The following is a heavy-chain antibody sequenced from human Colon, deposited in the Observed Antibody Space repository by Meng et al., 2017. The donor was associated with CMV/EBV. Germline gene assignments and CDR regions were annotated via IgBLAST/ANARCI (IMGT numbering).Heavy chain of an antibody. CDR3: AHRPYGSGSYFFDY. CDR2: IYWDDDK. D-gene: IGHD3-10*01. CDR1: GFSLSTIGMC. J-gene: IGHJ4*02. V-gene: IGHV2-5*02. Sequence: QIPLKGSRPPLVKPTPTLTLTCTSAGFSLSTIGMCVGWIRQPPGKALEWLGVIYWDDDKRYSPSLKSRLTITKDTSKNQVVLTMTNLDPLDTATYYCAHRPYGSGSYFFDYWGQGTLVTVSS.